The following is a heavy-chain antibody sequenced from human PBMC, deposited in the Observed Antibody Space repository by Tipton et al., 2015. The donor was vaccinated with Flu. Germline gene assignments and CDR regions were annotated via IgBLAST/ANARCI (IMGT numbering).Heavy chain of an antibody. V-gene: IGHV3-48*04. CDR3: ASSVPASPSVFDY. J-gene: IGHJ4*02. CDR2: ISSSSSTI. Sequence: SLRLSCAASGFTFSSYSMNWVRQAPGKGLEWVSYISSSSSTIYYADSVKGRFTISRDNAKNSLYLQMNSLRAEDTAVYYCASSVPASPSVFDYWGQGTLVTVSS. CDR1: GFTFSSYS. D-gene: IGHD2-2*01.